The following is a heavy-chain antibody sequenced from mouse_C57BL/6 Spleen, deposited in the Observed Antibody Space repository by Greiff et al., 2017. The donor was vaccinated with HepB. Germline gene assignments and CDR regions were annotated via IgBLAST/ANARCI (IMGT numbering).Heavy chain of an antibody. CDR3: ARGGLLRYLDY. CDR2: IYPGDGDT. D-gene: IGHD1-1*01. CDR1: GYAFSSYW. J-gene: IGHJ2*01. V-gene: IGHV1-80*01. Sequence: VKLMESGAELVKPGASVKISCKASGYAFSSYWMNWVKQRPGKGLEWIGQIYPGDGDTNYNGKFKGKATLTADKSSSTAYMQLSSLTSEDSAVYFCARGGLLRYLDYWGQGTTLTVSS.